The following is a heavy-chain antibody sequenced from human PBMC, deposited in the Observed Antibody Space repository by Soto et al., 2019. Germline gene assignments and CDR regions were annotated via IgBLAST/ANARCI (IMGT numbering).Heavy chain of an antibody. CDR1: GYTFTGYF. CDR2: INPNSGAT. D-gene: IGHD3-3*01. J-gene: IGHJ5*02. CDR3: ARGGGTILAPLP. Sequence: QVQLAQSGPEVKKPGASVKVSCKAFGYTFTGYFIHWVRQAPGQGLEWLGWINPNSGATKYAQKLQGRGTLTRDTAINTAYMEMSMPRSDDTAVYYCARGGGTILAPLPWGQGTLVTVSS. V-gene: IGHV1-2*02.